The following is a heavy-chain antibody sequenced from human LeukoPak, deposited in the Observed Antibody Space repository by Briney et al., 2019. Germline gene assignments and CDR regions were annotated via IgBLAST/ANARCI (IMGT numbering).Heavy chain of an antibody. CDR2: IYYSGST. CDR1: GGSISSYY. CDR3: ARGVVVVTAIRDAFDI. D-gene: IGHD2-21*02. Sequence: PSETLSLTCTVSGGSISSYYWSWLRQPPGKGLEWIGYIYYSGSTNYNPSLKSRVTISVDTSKNQFSLKLSSVTAADTAVYYCARGVVVVTAIRDAFDIWGQGTMVTVSS. V-gene: IGHV4-59*01. J-gene: IGHJ3*02.